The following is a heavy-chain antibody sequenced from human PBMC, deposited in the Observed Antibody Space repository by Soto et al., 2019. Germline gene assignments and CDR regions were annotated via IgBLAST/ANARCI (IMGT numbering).Heavy chain of an antibody. CDR2: IYPGDSET. Sequence: PGESLKISCKVSGDSFNSNWIAWVRQRPGRGLEWMGIIYPGDSETRYSPSFEGRVTISVDTSINTAYVQWSSLQASDTAIYYCARRVGTWPFHFDYWGQGTLVTVSS. CDR1: GDSFNSNW. CDR3: ARRVGTWPFHFDY. V-gene: IGHV5-51*01. J-gene: IGHJ4*02.